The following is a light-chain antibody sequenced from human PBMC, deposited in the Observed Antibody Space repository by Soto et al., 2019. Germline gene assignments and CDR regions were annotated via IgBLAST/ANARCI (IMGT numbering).Light chain of an antibody. CDR1: QSVRNSY. Sequence: DIVLMQSPGTLSLSPGERATLSCRASQSVRNSYLAWYQQKPGQAPRLLIYGASSRATGIPDRFSGSGSGTDFTLTISRLEPEDFAVYYCQQYGSSSTFGQGTKVKIK. V-gene: IGKV3-20*01. J-gene: IGKJ1*01. CDR3: QQYGSSST. CDR2: GAS.